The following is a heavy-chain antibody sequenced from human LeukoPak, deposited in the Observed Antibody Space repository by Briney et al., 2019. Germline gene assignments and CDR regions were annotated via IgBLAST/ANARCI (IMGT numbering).Heavy chain of an antibody. V-gene: IGHV1-2*06. CDR2: INPNSGDT. Sequence: GASVKVSCKASGYRFTGYYLHWVRQAPGQGLEWMGRINPNSGDTNYAQKFQGRVTMTRDTSISTAYMELRRLRSDDTAVYYCARVNINNWHSCDYWGQGTLVTVSS. CDR3: ARVNINNWHSCDY. D-gene: IGHD1-1*01. J-gene: IGHJ4*02. CDR1: GYRFTGYY.